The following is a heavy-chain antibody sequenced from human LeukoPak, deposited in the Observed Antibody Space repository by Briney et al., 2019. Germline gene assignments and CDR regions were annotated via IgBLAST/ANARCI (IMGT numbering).Heavy chain of an antibody. V-gene: IGHV1-18*01. J-gene: IGHJ4*02. CDR1: GYTFTSYG. Sequence: GASVKVSCKASGYTFTSYGISWVRQAPGQGLEWMGWISAYNGNTSYAQKFQGRVTMTRDTSTSTVYMELSSLRSEDTAVYYCARLGGSGSYPFDYWGQGTLVTVSS. CDR2: ISAYNGNT. D-gene: IGHD3-10*01. CDR3: ARLGGSGSYPFDY.